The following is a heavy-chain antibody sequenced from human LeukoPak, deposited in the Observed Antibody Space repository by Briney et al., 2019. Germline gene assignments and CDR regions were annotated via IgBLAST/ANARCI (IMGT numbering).Heavy chain of an antibody. Sequence: PSQTLSLTCTVSGGSISSGGYYWSWIRQHPGKGLEWIVYIYYSGSTYYNPSLKSRVTISVDTSKNQFSLKLSSVTAADTAVYYCARDQRYYDSSGTTGYFDYWGQGTLVTVSS. CDR3: ARDQRYYDSSGTTGYFDY. J-gene: IGHJ4*02. CDR1: GGSISSGGYY. CDR2: IYYSGST. V-gene: IGHV4-31*03. D-gene: IGHD3-22*01.